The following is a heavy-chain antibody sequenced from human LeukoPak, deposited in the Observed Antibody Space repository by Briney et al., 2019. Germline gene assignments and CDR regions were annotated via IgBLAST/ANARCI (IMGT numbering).Heavy chain of an antibody. CDR2: ISGSGDNT. CDR1: GFSFNNYV. D-gene: IGHD3-22*01. CDR3: AKGSYYDSSGSFYFGY. J-gene: IGHJ4*02. V-gene: IGHV3-23*01. Sequence: GGSLRLSCAASGFSFNNYVMSWVRQAPGKGLEWVSGISGSGDNTYYADSVKGRFTISRDNSKNTLYVQVNSLGTEDTAAYYCAKGSYYDSSGSFYFGYWGQGTLVTVSS.